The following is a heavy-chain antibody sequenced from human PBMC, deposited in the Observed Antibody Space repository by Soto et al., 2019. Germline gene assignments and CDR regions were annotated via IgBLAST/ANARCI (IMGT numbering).Heavy chain of an antibody. CDR1: GLTSTYHA. CDR2: TTSHSYGVTT. D-gene: IGHD3-3*01. J-gene: IGHJ6*02. Sequence: GSRSLSCAFSGLTSTYHALGWVRQAPGKGLEWVAFTTSHSYGVTTDYAASVKGRFTISRDDSKNIAYLQMNSLQIADTAIYYCARDGDYYGMDAWGQGTTATVSS. V-gene: IGHV3-49*04. CDR3: ARDGDYYGMDA.